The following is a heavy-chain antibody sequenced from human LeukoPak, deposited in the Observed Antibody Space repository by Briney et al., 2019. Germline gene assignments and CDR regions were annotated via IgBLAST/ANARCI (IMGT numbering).Heavy chain of an antibody. CDR3: ARDQRYYGSGDGMDV. Sequence: GGSLRLSCAASGSTFSSYAMHWVRQAPGKGLEWVAVISYDGSNKYYADSVKGRFTISRDNSKNTLYLQMNSLRAEDTAVYYCARDQRYYGSGDGMDVWGQGTTVTVSS. D-gene: IGHD3-10*01. J-gene: IGHJ6*02. CDR1: GSTFSSYA. CDR2: ISYDGSNK. V-gene: IGHV3-30*04.